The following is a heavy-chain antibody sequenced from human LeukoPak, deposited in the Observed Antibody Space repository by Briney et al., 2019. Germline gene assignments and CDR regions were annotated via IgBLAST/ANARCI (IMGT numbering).Heavy chain of an antibody. Sequence: GGFLRLSCAASGFTFSSYAMSWVRQAPGKGLEWVSAISGSGGSTYYADSVKGRFTISRDNSKNTLYLQMNSLRAEDTALYHCARDNSGSFDYWGQGTLVTVSS. D-gene: IGHD1-26*01. J-gene: IGHJ4*02. V-gene: IGHV3-23*01. CDR1: GFTFSSYA. CDR2: ISGSGGST. CDR3: ARDNSGSFDY.